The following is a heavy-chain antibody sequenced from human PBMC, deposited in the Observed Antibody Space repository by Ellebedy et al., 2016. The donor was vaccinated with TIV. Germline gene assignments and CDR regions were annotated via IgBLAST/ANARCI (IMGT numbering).Heavy chain of an antibody. CDR1: GFTFSDYY. D-gene: IGHD2-2*01. J-gene: IGHJ4*02. V-gene: IGHV3-23*01. Sequence: GGSLRLXXAASGFTFSDYYMSWIRQAPGKGLEWVSAISGSGGSTYYADSVKGRFTISRDNSKNTLYLQMNSLRAEDTAVYYCAPDSRDYWGQGTLVTVSS. CDR2: ISGSGGST. CDR3: APDSRDY.